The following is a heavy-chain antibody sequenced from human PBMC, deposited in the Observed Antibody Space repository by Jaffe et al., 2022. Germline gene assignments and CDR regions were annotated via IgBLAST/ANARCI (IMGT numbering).Heavy chain of an antibody. CDR2: IYWNDDK. V-gene: IGHV2-5*01. D-gene: IGHD3-3*01. CDR3: AHSIYDFWSGYSLAGFDP. J-gene: IGHJ5*02. Sequence: QITLKESGPTLVKPTQTLTLTCTFSGFSLSTSGVGVGWIRQPPGKALEWLALIYWNDDKRYSPSLKSRLTITKDTSKNQVVLTMTNMDPVDTATYYCAHSIYDFWSGYSLAGFDPWGQGTLVTVSS. CDR1: GFSLSTSGVG.